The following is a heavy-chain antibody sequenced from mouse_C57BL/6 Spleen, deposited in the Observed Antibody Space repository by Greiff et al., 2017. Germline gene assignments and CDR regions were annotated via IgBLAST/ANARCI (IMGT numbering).Heavy chain of an antibody. CDR2: IYPGSAST. CDR3: ARTHYYGSSDYFDY. J-gene: IGHJ2*01. V-gene: IGHV1-55*01. D-gene: IGHD1-1*01. Sequence: QVQLQQPGAELVKPGASVKMSCKASGYTFTSYWITWVKQRPGQGLEWIGDIYPGSASTNYNEKFKSKATLTVDTSSSTAYMQLSSLTSEDSAVYYCARTHYYGSSDYFDYWGQGTTLTVSS. CDR1: GYTFTSYW.